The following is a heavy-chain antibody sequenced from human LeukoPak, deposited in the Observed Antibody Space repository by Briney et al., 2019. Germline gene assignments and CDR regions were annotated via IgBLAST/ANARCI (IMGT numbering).Heavy chain of an antibody. J-gene: IGHJ6*04. D-gene: IGHD2/OR15-2a*01. Sequence: GGSLRLSCAASGFTFTIYWMNWVRQAPGKGLEWVANIKQVGCEKYCVGSVRGRFTTSRDNARESLYLQMNSLRAEDTAVYYCARGFDEYYGMDVWGKGTSVTVSS. CDR1: GFTFTIYW. CDR2: IKQVGCEK. V-gene: IGHV3-7*03. CDR3: ARGFDEYYGMDV.